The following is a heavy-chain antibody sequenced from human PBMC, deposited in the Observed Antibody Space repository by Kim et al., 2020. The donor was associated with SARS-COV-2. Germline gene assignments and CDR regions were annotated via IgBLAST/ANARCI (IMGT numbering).Heavy chain of an antibody. Sequence: GGSLRLSCAASTFTFSTHAMHWVRQAPGKGLEYVSTISSNGGSTYYANSVRGRFTISRDNSKNTVFLQMGSLRAEDMAIYYCARDSRADGSGALDIWGQGTTVIVSS. CDR2: ISSNGGST. J-gene: IGHJ3*02. V-gene: IGHV3-64*01. D-gene: IGHD6-19*01. CDR3: ARDSRADGSGALDI. CDR1: TFTFSTHA.